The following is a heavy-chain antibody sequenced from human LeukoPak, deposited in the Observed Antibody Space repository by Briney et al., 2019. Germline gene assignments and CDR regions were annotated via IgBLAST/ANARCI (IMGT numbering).Heavy chain of an antibody. Sequence: SVKVSCKASGGTFSSYAISWVRQAPGQGLEWMGRIIPILGIANYAQKFQGRVTITADKSTSTAYMELSSLRSEDTAVYYCAKINSRDGYDYDSFDYWGQGTLVTVSS. D-gene: IGHD5-24*01. V-gene: IGHV1-69*04. CDR3: AKINSRDGYDYDSFDY. CDR1: GGTFSSYA. J-gene: IGHJ4*02. CDR2: IIPILGIA.